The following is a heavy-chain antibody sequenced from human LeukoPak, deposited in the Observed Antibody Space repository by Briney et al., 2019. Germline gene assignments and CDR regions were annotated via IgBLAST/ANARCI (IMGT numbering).Heavy chain of an antibody. J-gene: IGHJ6*03. CDR1: GFTFSDYW. D-gene: IGHD2-21*01. CDR2: IKQDGSDR. CDR3: ARLYCGVGICYSYYMDV. Sequence: GGSLRLSCTASGFTFSDYWMIWVRQVLGKGLQWLADIKQDGSDRFYVDSVKGRFTISRDNAKNSVYLQMNSLRAEDTAVYYCARLYCGVGICYSYYMDVWGKGTTVTVSS. V-gene: IGHV3-7*01.